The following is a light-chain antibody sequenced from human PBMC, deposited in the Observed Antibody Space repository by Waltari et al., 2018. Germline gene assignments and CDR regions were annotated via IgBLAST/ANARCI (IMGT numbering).Light chain of an antibody. CDR3: LLWYSGARWV. J-gene: IGLJ3*02. CDR2: DTS. V-gene: IGLV7-46*01. Sequence: WCQHKPGQGPRTLIYDTSNRHSWTPARFSVSLFVGKASLTLSGAQPEDEAEYYCLLWYSGARWVFGGGTKLSVL.